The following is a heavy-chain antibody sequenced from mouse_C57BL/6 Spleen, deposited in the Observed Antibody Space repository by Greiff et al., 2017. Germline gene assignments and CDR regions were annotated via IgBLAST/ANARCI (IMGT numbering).Heavy chain of an antibody. CDR1: GYTFTSYG. CDR2: IYPRSGNT. Sequence: QVHVKQSGAELARPGASVKLSCKASGYTFTSYGISWVKQRTGQGLEWIGEIYPRSGNTYYNEKFKGKATLTADKSSSTAYMELRSLTSEDSAVYFCARAGGNSFDYWGQGTTLTVSS. CDR3: ARAGGNSFDY. J-gene: IGHJ2*01. V-gene: IGHV1-81*01.